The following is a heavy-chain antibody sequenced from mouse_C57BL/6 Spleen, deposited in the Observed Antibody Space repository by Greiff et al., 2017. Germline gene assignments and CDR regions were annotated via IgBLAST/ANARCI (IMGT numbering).Heavy chain of an antibody. D-gene: IGHD1-1*01. CDR3: ARSLITAVVAYWYFDV. CDR2: ILPGSGST. J-gene: IGHJ1*03. Sequence: LVESGAELMKPGASVKLSCKATGYTFTGYWIEWVKQRPGHGLEWIGEILPGSGSTNYNEKFKGKATFTADTSSTTAYMQLSSLTTEDSAIYYCARSLITAVVAYWYFDVWGTGTTVTVSS. CDR1: GYTFTGYW. V-gene: IGHV1-9*01.